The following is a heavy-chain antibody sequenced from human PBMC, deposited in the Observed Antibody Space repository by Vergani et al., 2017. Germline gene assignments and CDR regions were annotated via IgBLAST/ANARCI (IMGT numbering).Heavy chain of an antibody. Sequence: QVQLVESGGGEVQPGRSLRLSCSAAGFPFSDYGVHWVRQAPGKGLEWVSVISYDGNKKNYADSVKGRFTISRDNSKNTLYLEMNALRAEDTAVYYCARDRGDWRYSRYFYNYYMDVWGKGTTVTVSS. CDR1: GFPFSDYG. D-gene: IGHD2-8*02. J-gene: IGHJ6*03. CDR2: ISYDGNKK. CDR3: ARDRGDWRYSRYFYNYYMDV. V-gene: IGHV3-30*03.